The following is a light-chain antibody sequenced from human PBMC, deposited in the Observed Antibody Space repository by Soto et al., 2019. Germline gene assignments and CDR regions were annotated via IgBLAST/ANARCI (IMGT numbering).Light chain of an antibody. CDR3: ALWDDSLNGWV. V-gene: IGLV1-44*01. CDR2: SNN. J-gene: IGLJ2*01. CDR1: SSNIGSNT. Sequence: QSVLTQPPSASGTPGQRVTISCSGSSSNIGSNTVNWYQQLPGTAPKLLIFSNNQRPSGVPDRFSGSKSDTSASLAISGLQSEDEGDYYCALWDDSLNGWVFGGGTKVTVL.